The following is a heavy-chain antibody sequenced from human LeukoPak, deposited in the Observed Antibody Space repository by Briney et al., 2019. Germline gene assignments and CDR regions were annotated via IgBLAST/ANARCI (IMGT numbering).Heavy chain of an antibody. V-gene: IGHV3-48*01. J-gene: IGHJ3*02. CDR1: GFTFDSYS. D-gene: IGHD4-23*01. Sequence: PGGSLRLSCAASGFTFDSYSMSWVRQAPGKGLEWVSYITSGSSTIYYPDSVKGRFTISRENAKNSLYLQMNSLRAGDTAVYYCARGRWTRDGALDIWGQGTMVTVSS. CDR2: ITSGSSTI. CDR3: ARGRWTRDGALDI.